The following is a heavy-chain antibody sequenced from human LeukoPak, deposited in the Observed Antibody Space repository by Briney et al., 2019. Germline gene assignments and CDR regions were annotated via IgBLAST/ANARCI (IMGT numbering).Heavy chain of an antibody. CDR3: ARCSSSRSSGCYY. Sequence: ASVKVFRKTSGYTFLSYGVTWVRQAPGQGLEWMGWISPYNGNTHYAESLQGRVSMTTDTSTSAAYMELTSLRSDDTAMYYCARCSSSRSSGCYYWGQGTPVTVSS. V-gene: IGHV1-18*01. J-gene: IGHJ4*01. D-gene: IGHD6-13*01. CDR2: ISPYNGNT. CDR1: GYTFLSYG.